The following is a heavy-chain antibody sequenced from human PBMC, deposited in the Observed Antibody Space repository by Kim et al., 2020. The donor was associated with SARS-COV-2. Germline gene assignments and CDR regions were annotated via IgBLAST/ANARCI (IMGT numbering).Heavy chain of an antibody. J-gene: IGHJ4*01. CDR1: GGSISSSSYY. Sequence: SETLSLTCTVSGGSISSSSYYWGWIRQPPGKGLEWIGSIYYSGSTYYNPSLKSRVTISVDTSKNQFSLKLSSVTAADTAVYYCASPQGGAIAEGDYWGQEPWSPSPQ. V-gene: IGHV4-39*01. D-gene: IGHD3-16*01. CDR2: IYYSGST. CDR3: ASPQGGAIAEGDY.